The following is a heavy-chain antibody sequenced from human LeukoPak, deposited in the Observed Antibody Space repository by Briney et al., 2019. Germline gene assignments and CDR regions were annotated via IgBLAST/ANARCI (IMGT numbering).Heavy chain of an antibody. CDR1: GGTFSSYA. J-gene: IGHJ4*02. D-gene: IGHD5-12*01. V-gene: IGHV1-69*13. Sequence: SVKVSCKASGGTFSSYAISWVRQAPGQGLEWMGGIIPIFGTANCAQKFQGRVTITADESTSTAYMELSSLRSEDTAVYYCARGGYSGYDYPFDYWGQGTLVTVSS. CDR2: IIPIFGTA. CDR3: ARGGYSGYDYPFDY.